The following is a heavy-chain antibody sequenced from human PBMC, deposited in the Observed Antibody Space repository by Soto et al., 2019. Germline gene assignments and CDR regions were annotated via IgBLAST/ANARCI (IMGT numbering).Heavy chain of an antibody. D-gene: IGHD5-18*01. CDR2: VYYSGST. V-gene: IGHV4-59*12. CDR3: VRGYGRNFDY. J-gene: IGHJ4*02. Sequence: PSETLSLTCTVSGGSISNYYWSWIRQPPGKGLEWIGYVYYSGSTNYNPSLKSRVTISVDTSKNQFSLKLSSVTAADTAVYYCVRGYGRNFDYWGQGTLVTVPS. CDR1: GGSISNYY.